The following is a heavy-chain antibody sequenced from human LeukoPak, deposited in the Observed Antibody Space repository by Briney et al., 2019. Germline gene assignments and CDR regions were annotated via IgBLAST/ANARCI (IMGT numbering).Heavy chain of an antibody. CDR2: INPNSGGT. CDR1: GYTFTGDY. D-gene: IGHD6-13*01. V-gene: IGHV1-2*02. CDR3: ARTREYSSSWYFPPFDP. Sequence: VSVKVSCKASGYTFTGDYMYWVRQAPGQGLEWMGWINPNSGGTKYAQKFQGRVTMTRDPSISTAYMELSGLTSNDTAVYYCARTREYSSSWYFPPFDPWGQGTLVTVSS. J-gene: IGHJ5*02.